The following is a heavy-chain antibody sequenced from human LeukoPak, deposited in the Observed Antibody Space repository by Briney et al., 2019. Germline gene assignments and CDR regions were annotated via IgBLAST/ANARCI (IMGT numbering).Heavy chain of an antibody. J-gene: IGHJ4*02. D-gene: IGHD3-22*01. CDR3: ARDDYYDSSGYSDY. V-gene: IGHV3-33*01. CDR1: GFTYSSYG. Sequence: GGSLRLSCAASGFTYSSYGMHWVRQAPGKGLEWVAVIWYDGSNKYYADSVKGRFTISRDNSKNTLYLQMNSLRAEDTAVYYCARDDYYDSSGYSDYWGQGTLVTVSS. CDR2: IWYDGSNK.